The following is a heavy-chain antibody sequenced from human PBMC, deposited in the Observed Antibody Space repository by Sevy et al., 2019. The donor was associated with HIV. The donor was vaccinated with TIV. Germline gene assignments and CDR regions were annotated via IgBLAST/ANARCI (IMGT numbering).Heavy chain of an antibody. CDR1: GGSISRDNYF. CDR3: AREAGGYDYDYGMDV. CDR2: ISYSGSP. D-gene: IGHD5-12*01. V-gene: IGHV4-30-4*01. Sequence: SETLSLTCTVSGGSISRDNYFWSWVRQPPGKGLEWIGYISYSGSPHYNPSLQSRVTISIDTSKNQFSLTLSSVTVADTAVYFCAREAGGYDYDYGMDVWGQGTTVTVSS. J-gene: IGHJ6*02.